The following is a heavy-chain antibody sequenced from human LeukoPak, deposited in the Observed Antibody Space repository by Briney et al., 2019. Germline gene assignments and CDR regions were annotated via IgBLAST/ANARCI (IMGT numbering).Heavy chain of an antibody. CDR1: GFTFSSYS. J-gene: IGHJ4*02. D-gene: IGHD3-16*01. Sequence: GGSLRLSCAASGFTFSSYSMNWVRQAPGKGLEWVSSISSSSSYIYYADSVKGRFTISRDNAKNSLYLQMNSLRVEDTAVYYCAKGRGFRVWDPWDNWGQGTLITVSS. V-gene: IGHV3-21*04. CDR2: ISSSSSYI. CDR3: AKGRGFRVWDPWDN.